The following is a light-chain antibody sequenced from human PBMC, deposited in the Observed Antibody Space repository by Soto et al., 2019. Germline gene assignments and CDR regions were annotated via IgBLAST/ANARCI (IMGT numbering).Light chain of an antibody. CDR1: SGSIASNY. J-gene: IGLJ3*02. Sequence: NFMLTQPHSVPESPGKTVTISCTRSSGSIASNYVQWYQQRPGCAPTTVIYEDNQRASGVADRFSGSIDSSSNSASLTISGLESEDEADYYCQSYDSTNRVFGGGTQLTVL. V-gene: IGLV6-57*04. CDR3: QSYDSTNRV. CDR2: EDN.